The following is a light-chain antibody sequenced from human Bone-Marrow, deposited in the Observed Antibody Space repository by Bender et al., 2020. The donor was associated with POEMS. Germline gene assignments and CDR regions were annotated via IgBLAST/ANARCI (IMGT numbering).Light chain of an antibody. CDR2: QDT. V-gene: IGLV3-1*01. CDR1: DLGDKY. Sequence: SYEVTQPPSVSVSPGQTASITCSGDDLGDKYVAWYQQKPGQSPVLVIYQDTKRPSGIPERFSGSNSGNTATLTISGTKAMDEADYYGQAWETYSVIFGGGNKLTVL. J-gene: IGLJ2*01. CDR3: QAWETYSVI.